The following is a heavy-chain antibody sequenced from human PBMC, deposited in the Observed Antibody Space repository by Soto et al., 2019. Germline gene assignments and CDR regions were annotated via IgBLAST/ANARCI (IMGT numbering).Heavy chain of an antibody. V-gene: IGHV3-11*06. Sequence: VQLVESGGGLVKPGGSLRLSCAASGFTFSDYYMSWIRQAPGKGLEWVSYISSSSSYTNYADSVKGRFTISRDNAKNSLYLQMNSLRAEDTAVYYCARDGFGDTYYYYGMDVWGQGTTVTVSS. CDR2: ISSSSSYT. CDR3: ARDGFGDTYYYYGMDV. D-gene: IGHD3-10*01. J-gene: IGHJ6*02. CDR1: GFTFSDYY.